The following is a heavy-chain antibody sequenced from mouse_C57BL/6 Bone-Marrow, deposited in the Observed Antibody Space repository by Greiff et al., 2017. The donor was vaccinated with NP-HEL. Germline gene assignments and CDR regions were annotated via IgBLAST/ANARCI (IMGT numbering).Heavy chain of an antibody. D-gene: IGHD1-2*01. J-gene: IGHJ2*01. V-gene: IGHV14-4*01. CDR3: IITTFNDY. CDR1: GFNIKDDY. CDR2: IDPENGDT. Sequence: EVKLMESGAELVRPGASVKLSCTASGFNIKDDYMHWVKQRPEQGLEWIGWIDPENGDTEYASKFQGKATITADTSSNTAYLQLSSLTSEDTAVYYCIITTFNDYWGQGTTLPVSS.